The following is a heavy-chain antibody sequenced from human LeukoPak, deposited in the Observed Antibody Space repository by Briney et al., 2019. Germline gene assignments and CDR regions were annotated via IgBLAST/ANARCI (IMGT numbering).Heavy chain of an antibody. CDR1: GFTFSSYS. V-gene: IGHV3-21*01. CDR3: ARAQPYYYYMDV. D-gene: IGHD2-2*01. CDR2: ISSSSSYI. Sequence: PGGSLRLSCAASGFTFSSYSMNWVRQAPGKGLEWVSSISSSSSYIYYADSVKGRFTISRDNAKNSLYLQMNSLRAGDTAVYYCARAQPYYYYMDVWGKGTTVTVSS. J-gene: IGHJ6*03.